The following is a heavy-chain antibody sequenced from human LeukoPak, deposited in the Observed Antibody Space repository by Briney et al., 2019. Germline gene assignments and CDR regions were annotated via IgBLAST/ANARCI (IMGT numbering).Heavy chain of an antibody. J-gene: IGHJ4*02. CDR3: AKDQSSGWPAALDY. CDR1: GFTFSSYW. D-gene: IGHD6-19*01. V-gene: IGHV3-74*01. CDR2: INSDGSST. Sequence: PGGSLRLSCAASGFTFSSYWMHWVRQAPGKGLVWVSRINSDGSSTSYADSVKGRFTISRDNSKNTLYLQMNSLRAEDTAVYYCAKDQSSGWPAALDYWGQGTLVTVSS.